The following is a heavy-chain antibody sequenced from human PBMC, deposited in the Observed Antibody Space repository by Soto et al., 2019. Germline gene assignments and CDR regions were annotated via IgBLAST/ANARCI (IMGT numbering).Heavy chain of an antibody. Sequence: GGSLRLSCAASGFTFSSYSMNWVRQAPGKGLEWVSSISSSSSYIYYADSVKGRFTISRDNAKNSLYLQMNSLRAEDTAVYYCARDPLEYDFWSGYLNNDYWGQGTLVTVSS. CDR1: GFTFSSYS. V-gene: IGHV3-21*01. CDR2: ISSSSSYI. CDR3: ARDPLEYDFWSGYLNNDY. J-gene: IGHJ4*02. D-gene: IGHD3-3*01.